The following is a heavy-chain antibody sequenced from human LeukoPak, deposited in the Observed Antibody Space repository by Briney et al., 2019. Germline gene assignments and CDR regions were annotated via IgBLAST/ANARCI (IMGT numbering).Heavy chain of an antibody. Sequence: GGSLRLSCVASGFTFRSYSMNWVRQAPGKGLEWVSYISSTGDIYYADSVRGRFTISRDNTQSSLYLQMNSLRVEDTAVYYCARDYNWGFDYWGQGTLVTVSS. CDR3: ARDYNWGFDY. J-gene: IGHJ4*02. CDR2: ISSTGDI. V-gene: IGHV3-21*01. D-gene: IGHD1-20*01. CDR1: GFTFRSYS.